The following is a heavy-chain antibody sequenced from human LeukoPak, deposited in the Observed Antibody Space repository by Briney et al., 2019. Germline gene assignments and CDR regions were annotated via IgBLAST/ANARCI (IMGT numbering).Heavy chain of an antibody. CDR3: ARVGEQWLVSFDY. D-gene: IGHD6-19*01. J-gene: IGHJ4*02. CDR1: GGSISSSNW. CDR2: IYHSGST. V-gene: IGHV4-4*02. Sequence: SGTLSLTCAVSGGSISSSNWWSWVRQPPGKGLEWIGEIYHSGSTNYNPSLKSRVTISVDTSKNQFSLKLSSVTAADTAVYYCARVGEQWLVSFDYWGQGTLVTVSS.